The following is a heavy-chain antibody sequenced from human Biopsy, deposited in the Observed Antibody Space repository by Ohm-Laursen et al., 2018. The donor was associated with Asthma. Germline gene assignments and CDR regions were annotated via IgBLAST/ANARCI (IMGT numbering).Heavy chain of an antibody. Sequence: SLRLSCTASGFTFSSYGMDWVRQAPGKGLEWVARMAYDGSIKDYADSVKGRFTISRDNSMNALYLHMNSLRVEDTAVYYCARGLDYSGRSGFDYWGQGTLVTVSS. J-gene: IGHJ4*02. V-gene: IGHV3-33*05. D-gene: IGHD3-10*01. CDR3: ARGLDYSGRSGFDY. CDR2: MAYDGSIK. CDR1: GFTFSSYG.